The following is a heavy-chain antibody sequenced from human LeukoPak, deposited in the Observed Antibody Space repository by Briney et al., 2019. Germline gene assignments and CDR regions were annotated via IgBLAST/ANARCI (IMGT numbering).Heavy chain of an antibody. J-gene: IGHJ4*02. D-gene: IGHD3-3*01. CDR2: ISGSGGST. CDR1: GFTFSSYA. V-gene: IGHV3-23*01. CDR3: AKDHRYYDFWSGEKFDY. Sequence: PGGSLRLSCAASGFTFSSYAMSWVRQAPGKGQEWVSAISGSGGSTYYADSVKGRFTISRDNSKNTLYLQMNSLRAEDTAVYYCAKDHRYYDFWSGEKFDYWGQGTLVTVSS.